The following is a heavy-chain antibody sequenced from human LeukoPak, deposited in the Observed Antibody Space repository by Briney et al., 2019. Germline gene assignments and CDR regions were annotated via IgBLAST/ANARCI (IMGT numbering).Heavy chain of an antibody. D-gene: IGHD6-13*01. CDR1: GFTFSSYA. V-gene: IGHV3-64D*06. CDR3: VKGSVIAAAGHFDY. J-gene: IGHJ4*02. CDR2: ISSNGGST. Sequence: PGGSLRLSCSASGFTFSSYAMHWVRQAPGKGLEYVSAISSNGGSTYYADSVKGRFTISRDNSKNTLYLQMSSLRAEDTAVYYCVKGSVIAAAGHFDYWGQGTLVNVSS.